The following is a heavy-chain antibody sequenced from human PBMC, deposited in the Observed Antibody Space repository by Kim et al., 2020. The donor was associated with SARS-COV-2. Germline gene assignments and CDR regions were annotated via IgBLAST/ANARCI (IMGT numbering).Heavy chain of an antibody. Sequence: ASVKVSCKASGYTFSTYGLSWVRQAPGQGLELLGWISASGGCAHYAQKVQGRVTMTRDTSMNTAYMELWRLRSDDTAMYYCARGTYGVVCFDYLGPGAQV. J-gene: IGHJ4*01. D-gene: IGHD4-17*01. V-gene: IGHV1-18*04. CDR1: GYTFSTYG. CDR2: ISASGGCA. CDR3: ARGTYGVVCFDY.